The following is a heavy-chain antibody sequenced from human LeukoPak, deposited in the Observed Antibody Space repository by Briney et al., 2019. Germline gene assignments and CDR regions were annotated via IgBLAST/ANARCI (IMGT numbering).Heavy chain of an antibody. CDR1: GFTFSNYA. CDR3: AKGSYYDSSGSFYFDY. J-gene: IGHJ4*02. CDR2: ISGSGDNT. Sequence: GGSLRLSCAASGFTFSNYAMSWVRQAPGKGLEWVSGISGSGDNTYYADSVKGRFTITRDNSKNTLYVQVNSLGTEDTAAYYCAKGSYYDSSGSFYFDYWGQGTLVTVSS. V-gene: IGHV3-23*01. D-gene: IGHD3-22*01.